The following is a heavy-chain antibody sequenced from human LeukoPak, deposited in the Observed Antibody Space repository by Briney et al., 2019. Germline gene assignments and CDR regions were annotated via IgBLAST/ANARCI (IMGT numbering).Heavy chain of an antibody. CDR2: ISSSSSYI. D-gene: IGHD3-22*01. CDR1: GFTFSSYS. V-gene: IGHV3-21*01. J-gene: IGHJ4*02. CDR3: AREDPREIVVSY. Sequence: GGSLRLSCAASGFTFSSYSMNWVRQAPGKGLEWFSSISSSSSYIYYADSVKGRFTISRDNAKNSLYLQMNSLRAEDTAVYYCAREDPREIVVSYWGQGTLVTVS.